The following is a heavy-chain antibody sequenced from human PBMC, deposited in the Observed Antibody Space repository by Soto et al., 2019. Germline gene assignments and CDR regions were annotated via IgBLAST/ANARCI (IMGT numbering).Heavy chain of an antibody. D-gene: IGHD3-22*01. CDR2: IDPSDSQT. V-gene: IGHV5-10-1*01. J-gene: IGHJ4*02. Sequence: PGESLKISCNGSGYSFAGYWITLVLQKPGKGLEWMGRIDPSDSQTYYSPSFRGHVTISVTKSITTVFLQWSSLRASDTAMYYCARQIYDSDTGPNFQYYFDSWGQGTPVTVSS. CDR1: GYSFAGYW. CDR3: ARQIYDSDTGPNFQYYFDS.